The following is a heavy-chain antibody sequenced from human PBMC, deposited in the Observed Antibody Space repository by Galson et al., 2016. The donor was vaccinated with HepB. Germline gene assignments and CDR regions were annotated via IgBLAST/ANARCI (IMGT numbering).Heavy chain of an antibody. CDR3: ARDLPYYDNNGYPC. D-gene: IGHD3-16*01. CDR2: ITINSSTI. Sequence: SLRLSCAGSRFIISNYNMNWVRQAPGNGLEWVSYITINSSTIYYADSVKGRFTISRDNAKNSLYLQMNSLRAEDTAVYYCARDLPYYDNNGYPCWGQGTLVTVSS. CDR1: RFIISNYN. V-gene: IGHV3-48*04. J-gene: IGHJ4*02.